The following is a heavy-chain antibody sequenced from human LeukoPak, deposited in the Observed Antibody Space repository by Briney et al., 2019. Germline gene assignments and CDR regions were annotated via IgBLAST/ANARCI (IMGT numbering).Heavy chain of an antibody. CDR1: GFTFSSYW. D-gene: IGHD3-22*01. CDR2: INSDGSST. Sequence: GGSLRLSCAASGFTFSSYWMHWVRQAPGKGLVWVSRINSDGSSTSYADSVKGRFTISRDNAKNTLYLQMNSLRAEDTAVYYCARESSQYYYDSSGYWDYWGQGTLVTVSS. V-gene: IGHV3-74*01. J-gene: IGHJ4*02. CDR3: ARESSQYYYDSSGYWDY.